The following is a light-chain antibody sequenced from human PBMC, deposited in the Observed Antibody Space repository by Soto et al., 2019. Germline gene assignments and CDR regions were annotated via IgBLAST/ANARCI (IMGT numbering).Light chain of an antibody. CDR1: QSISSW. CDR2: KAS. CDR3: QQYNSYPLT. V-gene: IGKV1-5*03. Sequence: DIQMTQSPSTLSASVGDRVTITCRASQSISSWLAWYQQQPGKAPNLLIYKASSLESGVPSRFRGSGSGTEFTLTISRPQPDDFATDYCQQYNSYPLTVGGGTKVEIK. J-gene: IGKJ4*01.